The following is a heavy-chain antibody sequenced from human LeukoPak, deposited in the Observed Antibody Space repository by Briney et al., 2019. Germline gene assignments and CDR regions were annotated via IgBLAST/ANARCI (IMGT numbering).Heavy chain of an antibody. V-gene: IGHV3-7*01. CDR3: ATSSNAPGNH. D-gene: IGHD2-2*01. CDR2: IKEDGSAQ. Sequence: GGSLRLSCAASGFTFNGYWMSWVRQAPGKGLEWVANIKEDGSAQYYVGSVKGRFTISRDNAKNSLSLQMNSLRAEDTAVYYCATSSNAPGNHWGQGTLVIVSS. CDR1: GFTFNGYW. J-gene: IGHJ5*02.